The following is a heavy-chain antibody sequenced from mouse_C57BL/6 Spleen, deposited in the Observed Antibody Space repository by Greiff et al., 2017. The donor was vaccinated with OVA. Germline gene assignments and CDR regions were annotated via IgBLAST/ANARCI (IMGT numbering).Heavy chain of an antibody. J-gene: IGHJ4*01. Sequence: QVQLQQPGAELVKPGASVKMSCKASGYTFTSYWITWVKQRPGQGLEWIGDIYPGSGSTNYNEKFKSKATLTVDTSSSTAYMQLSSLTSEDSAVYYWAREGANLDGDYYAMDYWGQGTSVTVSS. D-gene: IGHD4-1*01. CDR2: IYPGSGST. CDR3: AREGANLDGDYYAMDY. V-gene: IGHV1-55*01. CDR1: GYTFTSYW.